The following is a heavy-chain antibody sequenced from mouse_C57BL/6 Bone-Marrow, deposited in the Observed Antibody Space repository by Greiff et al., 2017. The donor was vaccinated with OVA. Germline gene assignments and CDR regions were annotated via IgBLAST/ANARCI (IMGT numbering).Heavy chain of an antibody. Sequence: EVHLVESGAELVRPGASVKLSCTASGFNIKDDYMHWVKQRPEQGLEWIGWIDPENGDTEYASKFQGKATITADTSSNTAYLQLSSLTSEDTAVYYCTTGITTVVATDVWGTGTTVTVSS. V-gene: IGHV14-4*01. CDR2: IDPENGDT. D-gene: IGHD1-1*01. CDR3: TTGITTVVATDV. CDR1: GFNIKDDY. J-gene: IGHJ1*03.